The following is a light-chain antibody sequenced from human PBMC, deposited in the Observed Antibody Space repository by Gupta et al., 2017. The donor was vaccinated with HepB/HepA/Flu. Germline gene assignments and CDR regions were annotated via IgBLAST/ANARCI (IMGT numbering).Light chain of an antibody. CDR2: GAS. J-gene: IGKJ1*01. Sequence: EIVLTQSPGTLSLSPGERSTFSCRASQGVRGSYLAWYQQKHGQAPRLLIYGASSRATGIPDRFTGRGSGTDFTLTISRLEPEDFAVYYCQQDHSSPRTFGPGTKVEIK. CDR3: QQDHSSPRT. V-gene: IGKV3-20*01. CDR1: QGVRGSY.